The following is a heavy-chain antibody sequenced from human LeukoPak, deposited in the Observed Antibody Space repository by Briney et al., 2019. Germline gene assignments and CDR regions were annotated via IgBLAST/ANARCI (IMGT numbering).Heavy chain of an antibody. V-gene: IGHV3-21*01. CDR1: GFTFSSYS. CDR2: ISSSSSYI. D-gene: IGHD6-13*01. J-gene: IGHJ4*02. CDR3: ARDGPYSSSWSVGPRPYSSSWTDFDY. Sequence: GGSLRLSCAASGFTFSSYSMNWVRQAPGKGLEWVSSISSSSSYIYYADSVKGRFTISRDNAKNSLYLQMNSLRAEDTAVYYCARDGPYSSSWSVGPRPYSSSWTDFDYWGQGTLVTVSS.